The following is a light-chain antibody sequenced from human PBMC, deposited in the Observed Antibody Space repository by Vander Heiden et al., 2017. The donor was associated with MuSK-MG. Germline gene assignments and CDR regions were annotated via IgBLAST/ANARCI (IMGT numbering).Light chain of an antibody. Sequence: EVVMTQSPVTLSVFPGESATLSCRASQTVSNKLAWYQQKPGEAPRLLIFDASTRATGIPARFSGTGSGTDFTLTVSSLQSEDFAIYYCQQDDNWPQTFGQGTKVEIK. J-gene: IGKJ1*01. CDR3: QQDDNWPQT. CDR2: DAS. CDR1: QTVSNK. V-gene: IGKV3-15*01.